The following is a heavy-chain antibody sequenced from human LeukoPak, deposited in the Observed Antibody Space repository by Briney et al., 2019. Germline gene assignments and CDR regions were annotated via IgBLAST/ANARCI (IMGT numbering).Heavy chain of an antibody. J-gene: IGHJ5*02. CDR1: GSSISSGYY. CDR3: ARAKYQLPNWFDP. D-gene: IGHD2-2*01. Sequence: SETLPLPCTVSGSSISSGYYWGWIRQPPGKGLEWIGSIYHSGSTYYNPSLKSRVTISVDTSKNQFSLKLISVTAADTAVYYCARAKYQLPNWFDPWGQGTLVTVSS. V-gene: IGHV4-38-2*02. CDR2: IYHSGST.